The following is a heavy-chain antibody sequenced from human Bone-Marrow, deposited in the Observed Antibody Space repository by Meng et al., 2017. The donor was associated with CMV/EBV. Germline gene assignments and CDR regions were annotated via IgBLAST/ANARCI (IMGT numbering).Heavy chain of an antibody. CDR1: GGTFSSYA. V-gene: IGHV1-69*05. J-gene: IGHJ4*02. CDR2: IIPIFGTA. CDR3: ARGRSVLLPAPFDD. D-gene: IGHD2-2*01. Sequence: SVKVSCKASGGTFSSYAISWVRQAPGQGLQWMGGIIPIFGTANYAQKFQGRVTITTDESTSTAYMELSSLRSEDTSVYYWARGRSVLLPAPFDDWGQGTLVTVSS.